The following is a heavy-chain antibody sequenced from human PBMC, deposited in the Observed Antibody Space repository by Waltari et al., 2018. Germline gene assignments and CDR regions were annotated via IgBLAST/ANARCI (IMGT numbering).Heavy chain of an antibody. V-gene: IGHV4-39*01. CDR2: IYYSGRT. Sequence: QLQLQESGPGLVKPSETLSLTCTVSGGSLSSSSYYWAWIRQPPGKGLEWIGSIYYSGRTYSTLSLKSRVTISVDRASNQVSLKLTSVTAADTAVYFCAREVPRNGYIGLIYYYMDVWGKGTTVTVSS. J-gene: IGHJ6*03. D-gene: IGHD5-12*01. CDR3: AREVPRNGYIGLIYYYMDV. CDR1: GGSLSSSSYY.